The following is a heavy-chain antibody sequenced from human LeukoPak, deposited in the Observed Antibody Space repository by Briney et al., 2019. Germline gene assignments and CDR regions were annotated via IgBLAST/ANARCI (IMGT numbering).Heavy chain of an antibody. Sequence: ASVKVSCKASGYTFTTYGISWVRQAPGQGLEWMGWISAFNGNTNYAQKLQGRVTMTTDTPTSTAYMELRSLRSDDTAVYYCARGIQLINYYYYYYMDVWGKGTTVTVSS. V-gene: IGHV1-18*01. CDR2: ISAFNGNT. CDR3: ARGIQLINYYYYYYMDV. D-gene: IGHD5-18*01. CDR1: GYTFTTYG. J-gene: IGHJ6*03.